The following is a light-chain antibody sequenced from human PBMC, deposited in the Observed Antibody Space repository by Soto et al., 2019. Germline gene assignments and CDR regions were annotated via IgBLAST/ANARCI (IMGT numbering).Light chain of an antibody. V-gene: IGLV2-23*01. J-gene: IGLJ1*01. Sequence: QSALTQPASVSGSPGQSITISCTGTSSDVGSYNLVSWYQQHPGKAPKSMIYEGTKRPSGVSNRFSGSKSGNTASLTISGLQAEDEADYYCCSYAGSRHYVFGTGTKLTVL. CDR3: CSYAGSRHYV. CDR1: SSDVGSYNL. CDR2: EGT.